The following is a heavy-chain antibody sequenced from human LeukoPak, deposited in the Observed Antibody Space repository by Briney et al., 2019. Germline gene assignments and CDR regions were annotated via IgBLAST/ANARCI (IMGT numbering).Heavy chain of an antibody. CDR3: ARAPYYDFWSGYSKYYFDY. V-gene: IGHV1-18*01. J-gene: IGHJ4*02. D-gene: IGHD3-3*01. CDR1: GYTFTSYG. CDR2: ISAYNGNT. Sequence: ASVKVSCKASGYTFTSYGISWVRQAPGQGLEWMGWISAYNGNTNYAQKLQGRVTMTTDTSTSTAYMELRSLRSDDTAVCYCARAPYYDFWSGYSKYYFDYWGQGTLVTVSS.